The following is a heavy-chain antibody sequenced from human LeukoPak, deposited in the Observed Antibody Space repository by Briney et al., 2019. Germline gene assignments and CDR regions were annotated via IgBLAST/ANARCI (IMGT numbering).Heavy chain of an antibody. CDR3: ARHDYSTHYFDS. CDR2: IYYGGST. Sequence: SETLSLTCTVSGGSISNYYWSWIRQPPGKRLEWIGYIYYGGSTNYNPSLKSRVTISLDTSKNQFSLKLSSVTATDTAVYYCARHDYSTHYFDSWGQGTLVTVSS. D-gene: IGHD4-11*01. J-gene: IGHJ4*02. V-gene: IGHV4-59*01. CDR1: GGSISNYY.